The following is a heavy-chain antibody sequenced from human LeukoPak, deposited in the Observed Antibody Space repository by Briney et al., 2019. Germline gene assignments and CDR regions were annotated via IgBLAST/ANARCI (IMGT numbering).Heavy chain of an antibody. V-gene: IGHV3-21*01. Sequence: KAGGSLRLSCAASGFTFSSYSMNWVRQAPGKGLEWVSSISSSSSYIYYADSVKGRFTISRDNAKNSLYLQMNSLRAEDTAVCYCARDRSDSGWYGDWGQGTLVTVSS. D-gene: IGHD6-19*01. CDR1: GFTFSSYS. J-gene: IGHJ4*02. CDR2: ISSSSSYI. CDR3: ARDRSDSGWYGD.